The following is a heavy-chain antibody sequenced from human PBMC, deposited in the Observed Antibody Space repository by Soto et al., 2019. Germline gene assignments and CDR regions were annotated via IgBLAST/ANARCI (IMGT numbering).Heavy chain of an antibody. CDR3: ARDDATYCGGDCYRYFYYGMDV. CDR2: IIPMFPTA. Sequence: ASVKVSCKASGVTCSNHAISWVLQAPGQGLEWVGGIIPMFPTADYAQRFQGRVTITADDSTTTVYMELSGLRSEDTAMYYCARDDATYCGGDCYRYFYYGMDVWGQGTTVTVSS. V-gene: IGHV1-69*13. D-gene: IGHD2-21*02. J-gene: IGHJ6*02. CDR1: GVTCSNHA.